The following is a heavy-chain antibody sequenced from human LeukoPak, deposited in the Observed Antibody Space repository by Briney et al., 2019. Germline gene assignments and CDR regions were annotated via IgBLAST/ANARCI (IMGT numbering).Heavy chain of an antibody. Sequence: ASVKVSCKTSGYTFTGYYMFWVRQAPGQGLEWMGWINPNSGGTNYAQKFQGRVTMTRDTSISTAYMELSRLRSDDTAVYYCAINDFWSGPNYYYYYMDVWGKGTTVTVSS. CDR3: AINDFWSGPNYYYYYMDV. CDR1: GYTFTGYY. J-gene: IGHJ6*03. D-gene: IGHD3-3*01. V-gene: IGHV1-2*02. CDR2: INPNSGGT.